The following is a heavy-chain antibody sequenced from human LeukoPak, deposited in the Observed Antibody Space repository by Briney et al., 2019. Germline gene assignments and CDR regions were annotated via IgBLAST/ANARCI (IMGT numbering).Heavy chain of an antibody. Sequence: GSLRLSCAASGFTFSTYTMNWIRQPPGKGLEWIGEINHSGSTNYNPSLKSRVTISVDTSKNQFSLKLSSVTAADTAVYYCARGLRFDPWGQGTLVTVSS. J-gene: IGHJ5*02. CDR2: INHSGST. V-gene: IGHV4-34*01. CDR3: ARGLRFDP. CDR1: GFTFSTYT.